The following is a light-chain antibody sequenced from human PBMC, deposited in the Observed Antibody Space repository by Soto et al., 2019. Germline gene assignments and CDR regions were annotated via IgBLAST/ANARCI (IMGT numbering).Light chain of an antibody. Sequence: EIVLTQSPAILSVSPGERATLSCRASQSVSSNLAWYQQKPGQAPRLLIYGASTRATDIPAKFSGSGSGTEFTLTISSLHSEDFAVYYCQQFKNWPPITFGQGTRLDIK. CDR3: QQFKNWPPIT. CDR2: GAS. V-gene: IGKV3-15*01. J-gene: IGKJ5*01. CDR1: QSVSSN.